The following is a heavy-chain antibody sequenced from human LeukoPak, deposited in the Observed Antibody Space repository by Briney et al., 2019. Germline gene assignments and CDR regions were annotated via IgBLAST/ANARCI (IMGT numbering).Heavy chain of an antibody. CDR3: ARLPVVVPAAISGGRLGFDY. V-gene: IGHV4-59*01. D-gene: IGHD2-2*02. CDR2: IYYSGST. CDR1: GGSISSYY. Sequence: SETLSLTCTVSGGSISSYYWSWIRQPPGKGLEWIGYIYYSGSTNYNPSLKSRVTISVDTSKNQFSLKLSSVTAADTAVYYCARLPVVVPAAISGGRLGFDYWGQGTLVTVSS. J-gene: IGHJ4*02.